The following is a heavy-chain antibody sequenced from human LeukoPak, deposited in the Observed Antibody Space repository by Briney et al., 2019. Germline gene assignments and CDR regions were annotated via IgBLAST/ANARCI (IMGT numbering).Heavy chain of an antibody. J-gene: IGHJ4*02. CDR3: ARVSPEIVVVTGTGAPDY. Sequence: SGGSLRLSCAAPGFTFSSYGMHWVRQAPGKGLEWVAVIWYDGSKKYYADSVKGRFTISRDNSKNTVYLQMNSLRAEDTAVYYCARVSPEIVVVTGTGAPDYRGQGTLVTVSS. CDR2: IWYDGSKK. CDR1: GFTFSSYG. D-gene: IGHD2-21*02. V-gene: IGHV3-33*01.